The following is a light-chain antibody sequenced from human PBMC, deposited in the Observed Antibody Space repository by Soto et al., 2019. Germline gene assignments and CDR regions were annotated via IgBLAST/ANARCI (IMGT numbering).Light chain of an antibody. Sequence: QSVLTQPPSASGTPGQRVTISCSGSSSNIGKNSVYWYQQVPGTAPKLLISGNGQRPSGVPDRISGSKSGTSASLAISGLRSEDDADYFCAAWDDSLSALAFGGGTKVTVL. CDR3: AAWDDSLSALA. J-gene: IGLJ2*01. V-gene: IGLV1-47*01. CDR1: SSNIGKNS. CDR2: GNG.